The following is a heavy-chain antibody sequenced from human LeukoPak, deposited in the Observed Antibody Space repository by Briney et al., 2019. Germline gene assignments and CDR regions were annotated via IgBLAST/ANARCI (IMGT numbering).Heavy chain of an antibody. V-gene: IGHV1-18*01. J-gene: IGHJ4*02. Sequence: ASVKVSCKASGYTFTSYGISWVRQAPGQGLEWMGWISAYNGNTNYAQKLQGRVTMTTDTSTSTAYMELRSLRSEDTAVYYCARANTKGYSYGSWGQGTLVTVSS. CDR3: ARANTKGYSYGS. CDR1: GYTFTSYG. CDR2: ISAYNGNT. D-gene: IGHD5-18*01.